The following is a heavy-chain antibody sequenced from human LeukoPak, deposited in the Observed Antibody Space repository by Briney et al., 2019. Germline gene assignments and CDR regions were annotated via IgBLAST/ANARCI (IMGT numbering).Heavy chain of an antibody. D-gene: IGHD3-10*01. CDR3: ATHDYYGSGSYYNVGYYYMDV. J-gene: IGHJ6*03. CDR2: ISGDGGST. CDR1: GFTFDVYA. V-gene: IGHV3-43*02. Sequence: GGSLRPSCAASGFTFDVYAMHWVRQAPGKGLEWVSFISGDGGSTYYADSVKGRFTISRDNSKNSLYLQMNSLRTEDTALYYCATHDYYGSGSYYNVGYYYMDVWGKGTTVTVSS.